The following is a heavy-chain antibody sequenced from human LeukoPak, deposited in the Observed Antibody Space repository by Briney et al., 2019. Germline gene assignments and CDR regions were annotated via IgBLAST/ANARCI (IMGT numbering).Heavy chain of an antibody. CDR1: EFTFSSYY. CDR3: ARWLYSGGWAIDY. V-gene: IGHV3-7*01. J-gene: IGHJ4*02. CDR2: IRADGSAQ. Sequence: GGSLRLSCAAYEFTFSSYYMTWVRQAPGQGLEWVGSIRADGSAQFYVDSVRGRFTISRDNAKDSLYLQMNSLRAEDTAVYYCARWLYSGGWAIDYWGQGTMVSVSS. D-gene: IGHD6-19*01.